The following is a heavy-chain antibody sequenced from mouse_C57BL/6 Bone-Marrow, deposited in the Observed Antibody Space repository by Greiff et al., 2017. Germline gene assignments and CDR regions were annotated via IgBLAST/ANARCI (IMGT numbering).Heavy chain of an antibody. J-gene: IGHJ2*01. V-gene: IGHV14-4*01. D-gene: IGHD2-5*01. CDR3: TTDSNYVFDY. CDR2: IDPENGDT. Sequence: VQLQQSGAELVRPGASVKLSCTASGFNIKDDYMHWVKQRPEQGLEWIGWIDPENGDTEYASKFQGKATITADTSSNTAYLQLSSLTSEDTAVYYFTTDSNYVFDYWGQGTTLTVSS. CDR1: GFNIKDDY.